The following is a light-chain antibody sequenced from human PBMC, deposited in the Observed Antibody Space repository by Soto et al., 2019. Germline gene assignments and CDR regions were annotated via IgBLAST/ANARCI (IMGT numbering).Light chain of an antibody. Sequence: DIVMTQSPLSLPVTPGEPASISCRSSQSLLHSNGYNYLDWYLQKPGQSPQLLIYLGSNRASGVHDRFSGSGSGTDFTRKISRVEAEDVGVYYCMQALQTPQVTFGQGTKLEIK. J-gene: IGKJ2*01. CDR1: QSLLHSNGYNY. CDR2: LGS. V-gene: IGKV2-28*01. CDR3: MQALQTPQVT.